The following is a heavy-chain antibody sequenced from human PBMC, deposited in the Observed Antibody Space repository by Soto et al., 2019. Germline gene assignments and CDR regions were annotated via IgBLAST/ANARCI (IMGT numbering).Heavy chain of an antibody. V-gene: IGHV3-15*01. D-gene: IGHD3-22*01. Sequence: PGGSLRISCAASGFTFSNAWMSWVRQAPGKGLEWVGRIKSKTDGGTTDYAAPVKGRFTISRDDSKNTLYLQMNSLKTEDTAVYYCTTTIPYYYDSSGYYYYYGMDVWGQGTTVTVSS. CDR2: IKSKTDGGTT. CDR1: GFTFSNAW. J-gene: IGHJ6*02. CDR3: TTTIPYYYDSSGYYYYYGMDV.